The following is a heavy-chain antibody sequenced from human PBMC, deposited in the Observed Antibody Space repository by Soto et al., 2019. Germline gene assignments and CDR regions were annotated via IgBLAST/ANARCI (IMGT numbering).Heavy chain of an antibody. CDR3: ARGSSGSGADFDY. CDR2: ISYDGSNK. D-gene: IGHD6-19*01. V-gene: IGHV3-30-3*01. CDR1: GFTFSSYA. Sequence: GGSLRLSCAASGFTFSSYAMHWVRQAPGKGLEWVAVISYDGSNKYYADSVKGRFTISRDNSKNTLYLQMNSLRAEDTAVYYSARGSSGSGADFDYWGQGTLVTVSS. J-gene: IGHJ4*02.